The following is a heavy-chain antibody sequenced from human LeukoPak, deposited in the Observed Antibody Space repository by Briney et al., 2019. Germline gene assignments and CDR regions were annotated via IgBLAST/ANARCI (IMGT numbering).Heavy chain of an antibody. Sequence: PSETLSLTCTVSGYSISSGYYWGWIRQPPGRGLEWIGSFYDSGNTYYNPSLESRVTISVDTSKNQFSLKVRSVTAADTAVYFCARGKSRGSHIDYWGQGTLVTVSS. D-gene: IGHD1-26*01. J-gene: IGHJ4*02. CDR2: FYDSGNT. CDR1: GYSISSGYY. CDR3: ARGKSRGSHIDY. V-gene: IGHV4-38-2*02.